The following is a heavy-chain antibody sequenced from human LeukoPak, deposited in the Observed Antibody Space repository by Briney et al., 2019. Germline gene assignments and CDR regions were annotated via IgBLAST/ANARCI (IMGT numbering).Heavy chain of an antibody. J-gene: IGHJ3*01. CDR1: GDSINNHH. CDR2: FYDSRDT. D-gene: IGHD1-26*01. Sequence: SETLSLTCYVSGDSINNHHWAWIRQPPGAGLEWIGYFYDSRDTNSNPSLKRRVTISVDMPNSQFSLTLTSVTAVDTAMYYCARLLRPGGRTGDAFDVWGQGTMVTVSS. V-gene: IGHV4-59*08. CDR3: ARLLRPGGRTGDAFDV.